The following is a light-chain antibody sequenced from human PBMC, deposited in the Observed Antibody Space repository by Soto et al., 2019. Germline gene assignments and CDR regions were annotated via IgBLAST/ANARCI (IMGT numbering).Light chain of an antibody. J-gene: IGKJ1*01. V-gene: IGKV3-15*01. CDR2: GAS. CDR3: QQYNKWPHG. Sequence: EIVMTQSPGTLSVSPGARATLTCGAGQSVSSSLAWYQQKPGQTPRLLIYGASTRATGTPARFSGSGSGTEFSLTISSLQSEDSAVYYCQQYNKWPHGFGQGTKVEI. CDR1: QSVSSS.